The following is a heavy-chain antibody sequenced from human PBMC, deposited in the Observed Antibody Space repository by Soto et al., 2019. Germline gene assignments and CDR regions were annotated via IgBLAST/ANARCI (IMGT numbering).Heavy chain of an antibody. CDR1: GFTFSSYG. V-gene: IGHV4-34*01. CDR2: IDHSGST. CDR3: ARTDRAIFYGMDV. Sequence: PGGSLRLSCAASGFTFSSYGMHWVRQAPGKGLEWIGEIDHSGSTNYNPSLESRVTISVDTSKNQFSLKVSSVTAADTAVYHCARTDRAIFYGMDVWGQGTTVTVSS. D-gene: IGHD3-22*01. J-gene: IGHJ6*02.